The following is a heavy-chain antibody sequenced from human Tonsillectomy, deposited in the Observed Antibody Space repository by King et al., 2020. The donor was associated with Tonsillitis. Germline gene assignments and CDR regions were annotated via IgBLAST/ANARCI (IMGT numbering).Heavy chain of an antibody. CDR2: ISGSGGST. CDR1: GFTFSSYA. V-gene: IGHV3-23*04. Sequence: VQLVESGGGLVQPGGSLRLSCAASGFTFSSYAMSWVRQAPGKGLEWVSAISGSGGSTYSADSVKGRFTISRDNSKNTLYLQMNSLRAEDTAVYYCAKTGEMDYYDSSGYYLDYFDYWGQGTLVTVSS. D-gene: IGHD3-22*01. CDR3: AKTGEMDYYDSSGYYLDYFDY. J-gene: IGHJ4*02.